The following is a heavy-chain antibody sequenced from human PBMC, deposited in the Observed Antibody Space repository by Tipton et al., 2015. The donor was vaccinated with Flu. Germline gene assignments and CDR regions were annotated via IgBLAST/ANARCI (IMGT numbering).Heavy chain of an antibody. Sequence: GSPRLSCAASGFAFRSYEMNWVRQAPGKGLEWIAYISTFNSVHYADSVKGRFTISRDNAKNSLYLQMNSLRAEDTALYYCAVSLSGYHDVANWGQGTLVAVSS. CDR2: ISTFNSV. CDR1: GFAFRSYE. V-gene: IGHV3-48*03. D-gene: IGHD3-22*01. J-gene: IGHJ4*02. CDR3: AVSLSGYHDVAN.